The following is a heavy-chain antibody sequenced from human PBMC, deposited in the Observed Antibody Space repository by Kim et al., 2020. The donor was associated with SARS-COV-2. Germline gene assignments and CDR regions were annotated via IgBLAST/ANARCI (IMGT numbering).Heavy chain of an antibody. Sequence: GGSLRLSCAASGFTFSSYAMSWVRQAPGKGLEWVSAISGSGGSTYYADSVKGRFTISRDNSKNTLYLQMNSLRAEDTAVYYCAKEPGGHSSSWYWKAYYFDYWGQGTLVTVSS. D-gene: IGHD6-13*01. V-gene: IGHV3-23*01. CDR3: AKEPGGHSSSWYWKAYYFDY. CDR2: ISGSGGST. CDR1: GFTFSSYA. J-gene: IGHJ4*02.